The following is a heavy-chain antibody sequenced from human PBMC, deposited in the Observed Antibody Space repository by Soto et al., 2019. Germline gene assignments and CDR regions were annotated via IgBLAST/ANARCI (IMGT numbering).Heavy chain of an antibody. J-gene: IGHJ4*02. V-gene: IGHV3-53*01. CDR1: GFSVSSNY. Sequence: RLSCAASGFSVSSNYMSWVRQAPGKGLEWVSAIHTYGSTYYADSVKGRFTISRDNSKNTLYLQMNSLRAEDTAVYYCARSPSGLDYWGQGTLVTVSS. CDR2: IHTYGST. CDR3: ARSPSGLDY.